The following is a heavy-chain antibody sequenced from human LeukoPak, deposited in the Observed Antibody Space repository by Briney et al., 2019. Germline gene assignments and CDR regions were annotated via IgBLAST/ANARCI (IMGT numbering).Heavy chain of an antibody. CDR2: IYTSGST. V-gene: IGHV4-61*02. J-gene: IGHJ4*02. Sequence: PSETLSLTCTVSGGSISSGSYYWSWIRQPAGKGLEGIGRIYTSGSTNYNPSLKSRVTISVDTSKNQFSLKLSSVTAADTAVYYCARDRGPAAAIFDYWGQGTLVTVSS. CDR3: ARDRGPAAAIFDY. D-gene: IGHD2-2*01. CDR1: GGSISSGSYY.